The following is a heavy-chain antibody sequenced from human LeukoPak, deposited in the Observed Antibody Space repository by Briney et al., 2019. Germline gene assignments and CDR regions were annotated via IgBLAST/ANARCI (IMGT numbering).Heavy chain of an antibody. CDR1: GFTLSTYA. Sequence: GGSLSLSXAASGFTLSTYAMSWVRQAPGKGLEWVSAIDGGGDKTYNADSVKGRFSISRDSAKNTVFLQMNSLRAEDTAVYYCARSATSGWYAEYFQHWGQGTLVTVSS. V-gene: IGHV3-23*01. J-gene: IGHJ1*01. D-gene: IGHD6-19*01. CDR3: ARSATSGWYAEYFQH. CDR2: IDGGGDKT.